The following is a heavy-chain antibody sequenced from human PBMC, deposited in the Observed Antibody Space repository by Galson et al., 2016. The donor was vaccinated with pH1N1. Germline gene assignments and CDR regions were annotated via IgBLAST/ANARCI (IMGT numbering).Heavy chain of an antibody. CDR3: AKEVTSGSPLGYYFSYGLDV. V-gene: IGHV3-33*03. Sequence: SLRLSCAAPGFTFSDFVMHWVRQAPGRGLEWVALIWYEGSNKYYADSVKGRFTISRDNSKTTLYLQASSLRPEDTATYYCAKEVTSGSPLGYYFSYGLDVWGQGTTVTVSS. CDR1: GFTFSDFV. CDR2: IWYEGSNK. D-gene: IGHD3-10*01. J-gene: IGHJ6*02.